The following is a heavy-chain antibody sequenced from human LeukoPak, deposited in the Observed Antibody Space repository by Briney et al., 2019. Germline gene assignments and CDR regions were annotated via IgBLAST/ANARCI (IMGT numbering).Heavy chain of an antibody. Sequence: GGSLRLSCAASGFTFSSYAMSWVRQAPGKGLEWVSYISTSGSIVNYRDSVKGRFTISRDNAKNSLYLQMNSLRAEDTAVYYCANAGNLFRSLNYWGPGTLVTVFS. CDR2: ISTSGSIV. V-gene: IGHV3-48*04. D-gene: IGHD4-23*01. CDR1: GFTFSSYA. J-gene: IGHJ4*02. CDR3: ANAGNLFRSLNY.